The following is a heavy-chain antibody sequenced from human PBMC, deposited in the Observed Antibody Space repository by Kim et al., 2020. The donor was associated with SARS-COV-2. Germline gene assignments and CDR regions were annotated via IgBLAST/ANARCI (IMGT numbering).Heavy chain of an antibody. CDR1: SGSISSGDYY. CDR2: IHYSGST. Sequence: PSETLSLTCTVSSGSISSGDYYWGWIRQHPGKGLEWIGYIHYSGSTYYNPSLESRVTISVDTSKNQFSLKLSSVTAADTAVYYCARDRVNTHGSNYYYGMDVWGQGTTVTVSS. J-gene: IGHJ6*02. D-gene: IGHD3-10*01. V-gene: IGHV4-31*03. CDR3: ARDRVNTHGSNYYYGMDV.